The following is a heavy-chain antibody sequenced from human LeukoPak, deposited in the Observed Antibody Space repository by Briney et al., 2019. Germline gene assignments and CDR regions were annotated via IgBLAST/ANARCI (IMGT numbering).Heavy chain of an antibody. J-gene: IGHJ4*02. CDR3: ARGYSSGWFDY. CDR2: IYYSGTT. Sequence: SETLSLTCTVSGCSISSYYWSWIRQPPGKGLEWIGYIYYSGTTNYNPSLKSRVTISVDTSKNQFSLKLSSVTAADTAVYYCARGYSSGWFDYWGQGTLVTVSS. V-gene: IGHV4-59*01. CDR1: GCSISSYY. D-gene: IGHD6-19*01.